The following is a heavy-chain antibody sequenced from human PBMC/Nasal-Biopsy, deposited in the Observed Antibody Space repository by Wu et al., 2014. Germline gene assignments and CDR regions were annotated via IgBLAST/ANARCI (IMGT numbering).Heavy chain of an antibody. CDR3: ARGFSSSWFPFDP. CDR2: IDWDDDK. J-gene: IGHJ5*02. V-gene: IGHV2-70*04. CDR1: GFSLTTIGMR. Sequence: VKPTQTLTLTCSFSGFSLTTIGMRVSWIRQPPGKALEWLARIDWDDDKYYSTSLKTRLTISKDTSKNQVVLTLTNLDPVDTATYFCARGFSSSWFPFDPWGQGTLVTVSS. D-gene: IGHD6-13*01.